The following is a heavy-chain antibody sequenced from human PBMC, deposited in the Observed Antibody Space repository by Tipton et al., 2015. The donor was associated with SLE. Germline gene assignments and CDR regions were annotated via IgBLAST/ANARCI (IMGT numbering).Heavy chain of an antibody. CDR2: ISGSGYDT. D-gene: IGHD3-16*01. CDR3: AKDQLGDDVFDM. Sequence: SLRLSCAASGFSFSNYAMNWVRQAPGKGLEWVSFISGSGYDTFYGDSVKGRFAISRDNSQNTLYLQMNSLRVEDTALYYCAKDQLGDDVFDMWGQGTMVTVSS. V-gene: IGHV3-23*01. J-gene: IGHJ3*02. CDR1: GFSFSNYA.